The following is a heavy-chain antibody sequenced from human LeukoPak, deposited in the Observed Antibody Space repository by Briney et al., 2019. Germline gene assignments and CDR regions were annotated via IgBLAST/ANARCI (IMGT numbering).Heavy chain of an antibody. D-gene: IGHD4-17*01. V-gene: IGHV3-21*01. CDR3: GRANLPTVTTCGY. CDR1: GFTFSSYS. Sequence: NTGGSLRLSCAASGFTFSSYSMNWVRQAPGKVREWVSSISSSSRHIYYADSVKGRFTIYRHNAKNSLYLKMNSQSAEDTAVYYGGRANLPTVTTCGYWGQGTLVTVSS. CDR2: ISSSSRHI. J-gene: IGHJ4*02.